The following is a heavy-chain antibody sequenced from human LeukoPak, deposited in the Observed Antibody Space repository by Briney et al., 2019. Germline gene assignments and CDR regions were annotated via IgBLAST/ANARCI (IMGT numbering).Heavy chain of an antibody. V-gene: IGHV1-46*01. CDR1: GYTFTSYY. Sequence: ASVKVSCKASGYTFTSYYMHWVRQAPGQGLEWMGIINPSGGSTSYAQKFQGRVTMTRDTSTSTVYMELRSLRSDDTAVYYCARVSGYSGPPRGRVFDYWGQGTLVTVSS. CDR3: ARVSGYSGPPRGRVFDY. CDR2: INPSGGST. J-gene: IGHJ4*02. D-gene: IGHD5-12*01.